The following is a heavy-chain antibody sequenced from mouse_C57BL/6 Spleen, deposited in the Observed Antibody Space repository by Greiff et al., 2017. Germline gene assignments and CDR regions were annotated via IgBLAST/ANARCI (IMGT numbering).Heavy chain of an antibody. CDR3: TRGGGTMVNFYY. CDR2: IDPETGGT. J-gene: IGHJ2*01. D-gene: IGHD2-1*01. CDR1: GYTFTDYE. Sequence: QVQLKQSGAELVRPGASVTLSCKASGYTFTDYEMHWVKQTPVHGLEWIGAIDPETGGTAYNQKFKGKAILTADKTSSTAYMELRSLTSEDSAVYYCTRGGGTMVNFYYWGQGTTLTVSS. V-gene: IGHV1-15*01.